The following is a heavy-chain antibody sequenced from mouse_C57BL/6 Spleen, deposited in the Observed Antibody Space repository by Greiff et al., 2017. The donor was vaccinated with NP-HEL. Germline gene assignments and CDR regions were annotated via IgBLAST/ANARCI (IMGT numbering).Heavy chain of an antibody. D-gene: IGHD2-2*01. CDR1: GYSITSGYD. Sequence: DVQLQESGPGMVKPSQSLSLTCTVTGYSITSGYDRHWIRHFPGNKLEWMGYISYSGSTNYNPSLKSRISITHDTSKNHFFLKLNSVTTEDTATYYCAGYGGYFDVWGTGTTVTVSS. CDR3: AGYGGYFDV. J-gene: IGHJ1*03. CDR2: ISYSGST. V-gene: IGHV3-1*01.